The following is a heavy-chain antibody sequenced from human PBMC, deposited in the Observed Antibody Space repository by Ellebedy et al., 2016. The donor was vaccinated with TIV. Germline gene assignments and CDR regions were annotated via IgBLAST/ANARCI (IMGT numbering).Heavy chain of an antibody. D-gene: IGHD3-10*01. J-gene: IGHJ4*02. CDR1: DNSFTRFG. Sequence: AASVKVSCKAYDNSFTRFGFTWARQAPGQGLEWMGWISAYNGNTKYAQMFQDRFTMTTDTSTKTVYMELRSLRSDETALYYCARTHYRFGIIDYLDYWGQGTLVTVSS. CDR3: ARTHYRFGIIDYLDY. CDR2: ISAYNGNT. V-gene: IGHV1-18*04.